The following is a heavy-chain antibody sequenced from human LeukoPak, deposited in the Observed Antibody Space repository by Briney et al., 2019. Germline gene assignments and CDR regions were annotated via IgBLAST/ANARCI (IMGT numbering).Heavy chain of an antibody. Sequence: GGSLRLSCAASGFTVSSNYMSWVRQAPGKGLEWISVTYSGGSTYYAGSVKGRFTISRHNSKTTLYLQMNSLRAEDTAVYYCARGGGKYYYGSGSFFDYYYYGMDVWGQGTTVTVSS. CDR1: GFTVSSNY. J-gene: IGHJ6*02. V-gene: IGHV3-53*04. CDR3: ARGGGKYYYGSGSFFDYYYYGMDV. CDR2: TYSGGST. D-gene: IGHD3-10*01.